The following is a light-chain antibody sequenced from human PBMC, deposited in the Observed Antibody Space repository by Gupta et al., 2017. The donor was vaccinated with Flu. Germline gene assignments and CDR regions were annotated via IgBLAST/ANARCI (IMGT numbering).Light chain of an antibody. CDR1: SRDIGGYNS. CDR3: SSYTFSATRWV. Sequence: QSPLTQPASVSGSPGQSITVSCTGTSRDIGGYNSVSWYQQKSGEAPKLLLYEVTKRPSGVSDRFSVSKSDNTASLTISGLQAEDESTYHCSSYTFSATRWVFGGGTTVTVL. J-gene: IGLJ3*02. CDR2: EVT. V-gene: IGLV2-14*01.